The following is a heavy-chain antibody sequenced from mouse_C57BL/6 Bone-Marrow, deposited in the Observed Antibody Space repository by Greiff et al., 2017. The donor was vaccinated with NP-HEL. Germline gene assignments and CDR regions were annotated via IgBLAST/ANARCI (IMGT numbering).Heavy chain of an antibody. J-gene: IGHJ3*01. V-gene: IGHV5-9-1*02. Sequence: EVKLVESGEGLVKPGGSLKLSCAASGFTFSSYAMSWVRQTPEKRLEWVAYISSGGDYLYYADTVKGRFTISRDNARNTLYLQMSSLKSEDTAMYYCTREGDSNYVSWFAYWGQGTLVTVSA. CDR3: TREGDSNYVSWFAY. CDR2: ISSGGDYL. D-gene: IGHD2-5*01. CDR1: GFTFSSYA.